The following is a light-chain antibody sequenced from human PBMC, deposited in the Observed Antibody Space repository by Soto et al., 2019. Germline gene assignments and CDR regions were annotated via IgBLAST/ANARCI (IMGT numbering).Light chain of an antibody. V-gene: IGLV2-14*01. CDR1: SSDVGGYNY. J-gene: IGLJ3*02. CDR3: TSYTSSSTQV. Sequence: QSALTQPASVSGSPGQSITISCTGTSSDVGGYNYVSWYQQHPGKAPKLMIYEVSNRPSAVSNRFSGSKSGNTASLTISGVQAEDEADYYCTSYTSSSTQVFGGGTKVTVL. CDR2: EVS.